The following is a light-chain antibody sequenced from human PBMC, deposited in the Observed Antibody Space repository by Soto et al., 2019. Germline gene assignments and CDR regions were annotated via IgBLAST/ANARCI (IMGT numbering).Light chain of an antibody. CDR3: SSYTSSSSYVV. CDR1: SSDVGGYNY. J-gene: IGLJ2*01. CDR2: DVS. V-gene: IGLV2-14*01. Sequence: QSALTQPASVSGSPGQSITISCTGTSSDVGGYNYVSWYQQHPGKAPKLMIYDVSNRPSGVSNRCSGSKSGNTASLTISGLQADDEADYYCSSYTSSSSYVVFGGGTQLTVL.